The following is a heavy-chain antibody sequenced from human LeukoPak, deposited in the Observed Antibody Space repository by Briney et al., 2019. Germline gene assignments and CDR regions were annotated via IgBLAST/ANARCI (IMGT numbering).Heavy chain of an antibody. Sequence: GGSLRLSCVASGFTFSSYWMSWVRQAPGKGLEWVASIRQDGSEKYYVGSVKGRFTISRDTAKNLLFPQMNSLRAEDTAVYYCARNLGYCSCASCYRVPSLWYFDLWGRGILVTVSS. CDR3: ARNLGYCSCASCYRVPSLWYFDL. D-gene: IGHD2-2*01. CDR2: IRQDGSEK. J-gene: IGHJ2*01. V-gene: IGHV3-7*01. CDR1: GFTFSSYW.